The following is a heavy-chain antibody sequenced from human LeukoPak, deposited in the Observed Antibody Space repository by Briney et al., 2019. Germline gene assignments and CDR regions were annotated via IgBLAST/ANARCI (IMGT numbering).Heavy chain of an antibody. J-gene: IGHJ4*02. Sequence: GGSLRLSCAASGFTFSGYYMSWIRQAPGKGLEWVSYISSSSSYTNYADSVKGRFTISRDNAKNSLYLQMNSLRAEDTAVYYCARAFYSSSCPRCYFDYWGQGTLVTVSS. V-gene: IGHV3-11*06. CDR3: ARAFYSSSCPRCYFDY. CDR1: GFTFSGYY. D-gene: IGHD6-13*01. CDR2: ISSSSSYT.